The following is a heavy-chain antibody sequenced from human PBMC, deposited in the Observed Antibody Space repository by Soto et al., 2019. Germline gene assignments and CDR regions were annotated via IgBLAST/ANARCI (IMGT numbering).Heavy chain of an antibody. J-gene: IGHJ4*02. Sequence: QVHLVQSGAEVKKPGASVKVSCKASGYTFTSYGITWVRQAPGQGLEWMGWISAHNGNTDYAQKLQGRVLVTRDTSTSTAYMELRRLRYDDTAVYYCARGRYGDYWGQGALVTVSS. CDR1: GYTFTSYG. CDR2: ISAHNGNT. D-gene: IGHD1-1*01. CDR3: ARGRYGDY. V-gene: IGHV1-18*01.